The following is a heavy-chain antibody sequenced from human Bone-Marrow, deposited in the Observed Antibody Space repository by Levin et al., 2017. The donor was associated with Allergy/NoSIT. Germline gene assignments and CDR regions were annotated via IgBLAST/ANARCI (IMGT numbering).Heavy chain of an antibody. Sequence: SETLSLTCAVYGGSFSGYYWSWIRQPPEKGLEWIGEINDSGSTNYNPSLKSRVTMSVDTSKNQFSLKLSSVTAADTAVYYCARGKKLRFLEWLYRFDYWGQGALVTVSS. CDR3: ARGKKLRFLEWLYRFDY. CDR2: INDSGST. J-gene: IGHJ4*02. CDR1: GGSFSGYY. D-gene: IGHD3-3*01. V-gene: IGHV4-34*01.